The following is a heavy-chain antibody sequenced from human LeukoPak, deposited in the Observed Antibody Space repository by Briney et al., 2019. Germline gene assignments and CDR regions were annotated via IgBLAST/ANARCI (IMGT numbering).Heavy chain of an antibody. CDR3: AIGGGDRWDYFDY. J-gene: IGHJ4*02. D-gene: IGHD2-21*02. V-gene: IGHV4-34*01. CDR2: SNHRGST. Sequence: PSEALSLTCAVYGGSFSGYYWSGIRQPPGKGGEGVGESNHRGSTNHNPSLTSPVTISVDTSKHQFSLKLSSETAAEPAVYYCAIGGGDRWDYFDYWGQGTLVSVSS. CDR1: GGSFSGYY.